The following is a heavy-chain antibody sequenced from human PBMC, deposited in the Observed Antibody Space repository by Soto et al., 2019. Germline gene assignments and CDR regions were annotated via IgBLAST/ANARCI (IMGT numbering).Heavy chain of an antibody. CDR3: AAGHVPAATYYYYYGMDV. V-gene: IGHV3-23*01. J-gene: IGHJ6*02. CDR1: GFTFSSYA. D-gene: IGHD2-2*01. Sequence: EVQLLESGGGLVQPGGSLRLSCAASGFTFSSYAMSWVRQAPGKGLEWVSAISGSGGSTYYADSVKGRFTISRDNSKNTLYLQMNSLRAEDTAVYYCAAGHVPAATYYYYYGMDVWGQGTTVTVSS. CDR2: ISGSGGST.